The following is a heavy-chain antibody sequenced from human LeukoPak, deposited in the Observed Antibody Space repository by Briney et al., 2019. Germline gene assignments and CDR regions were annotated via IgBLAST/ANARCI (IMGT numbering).Heavy chain of an antibody. Sequence: GGSLRLSCAASGFTVSSNYMSWVRQAPGKGLKWVSVIYSGGSTYYADSVKGRFTISRDNSKNTLYLQMNSLRAEDTAVYYCAKDPFDYGDDGFDYWGQGTLVTVSS. CDR1: GFTVSSNY. CDR3: AKDPFDYGDDGFDY. V-gene: IGHV3-53*01. J-gene: IGHJ4*02. CDR2: IYSGGST. D-gene: IGHD4-17*01.